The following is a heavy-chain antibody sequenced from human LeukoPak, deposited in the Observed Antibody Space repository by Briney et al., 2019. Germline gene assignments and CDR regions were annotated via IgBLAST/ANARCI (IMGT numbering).Heavy chain of an antibody. V-gene: IGHV1-18*01. Sequence: GASVKVSCKASGYTFTSYGISWVRQAPGQGLEWMGWISAYNGNTNYAQKLQGRVTMTTDTSTSTAYMELSSLRSEDTAVYYCARDEWYQRLGYPWFDPWGQGTLVTVSS. D-gene: IGHD2-2*01. CDR2: ISAYNGNT. CDR1: GYTFTSYG. J-gene: IGHJ5*02. CDR3: ARDEWYQRLGYPWFDP.